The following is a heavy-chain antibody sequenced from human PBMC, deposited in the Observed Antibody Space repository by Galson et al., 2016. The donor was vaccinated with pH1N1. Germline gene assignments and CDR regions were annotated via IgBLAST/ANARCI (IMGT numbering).Heavy chain of an antibody. Sequence: SLRLSCAASGFTFTAYNTNWVRQAPGKGLEWISYVNGKSDTISYAESVKGRFSISRDNAKNSLYLNMNSLRTEDTAVYYCATDHKWSFDKWGQGILVIVSS. D-gene: IGHD1-26*01. CDR2: VNGKSDTI. CDR1: GFTFTAYN. V-gene: IGHV3-48*04. J-gene: IGHJ4*02. CDR3: ATDHKWSFDK.